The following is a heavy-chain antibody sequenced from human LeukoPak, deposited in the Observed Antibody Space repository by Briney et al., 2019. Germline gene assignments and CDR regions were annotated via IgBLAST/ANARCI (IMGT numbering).Heavy chain of an antibody. V-gene: IGHV4-61*02. CDR2: IYTSGST. CDR3: ATKLELRPGNRAFDI. Sequence: SSETLSLTCTVSGGSISSGDYYWSWIRQPAGKGLEWIGRIYTSGSTNYNPSLKSRVTMSVDTSKNQFSLKLSSVTAADTAVYYCATKLELRPGNRAFDIWGQGTMVTVSS. D-gene: IGHD1-7*01. J-gene: IGHJ3*02. CDR1: GGSISSGDYY.